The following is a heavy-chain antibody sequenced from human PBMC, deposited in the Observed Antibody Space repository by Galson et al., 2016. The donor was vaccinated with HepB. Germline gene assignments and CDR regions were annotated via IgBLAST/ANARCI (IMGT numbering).Heavy chain of an antibody. CDR1: GFSFSNNV. CDR2: VFYDGGKK. J-gene: IGHJ3*01. D-gene: IGHD2-15*01. Sequence: SLRLSCAASGFSFSNNVMHWVRQAPGKGLEWVAIVFYDGGKKYYADSVKGRFTISRDNFENAVYLEMNNLRAEDTGVHYCARGGGRPTGDAFDVWGLGTMVTVSS. V-gene: IGHV3-33*01. CDR3: ARGGGRPTGDAFDV.